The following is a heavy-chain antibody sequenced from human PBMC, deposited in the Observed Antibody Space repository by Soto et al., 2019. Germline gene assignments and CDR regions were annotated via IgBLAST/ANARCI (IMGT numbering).Heavy chain of an antibody. Sequence: LRLSCAASGFTFTRYSMNWVRQAPGKGLEWVSSISSTTNYIYYGDSMKGRFTISRDSAKNSLYLEMNSLRAEDTAVYYCARESEDLTSNFDYWGQGTLVTVSS. V-gene: IGHV3-21*06. CDR3: ARESEDLTSNFDY. CDR1: GFTFTRYS. J-gene: IGHJ4*02. CDR2: ISSTTNYI.